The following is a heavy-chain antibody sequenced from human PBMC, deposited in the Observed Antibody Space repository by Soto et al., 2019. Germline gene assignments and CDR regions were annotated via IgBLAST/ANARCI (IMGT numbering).Heavy chain of an antibody. CDR2: IYYSGST. Sequence: PSETLSLTCTVSGGSISSSSYYWGWIRQPPGKGLEWIGSIYYSGSTYYNPSLKSRVIISVDRSKNQFSLKVRSVTAADTAVYYCESHIYPGLERRGGPYDYWGQGTLVTVSS. CDR1: GGSISSSSYY. V-gene: IGHV4-39*07. CDR3: ESHIYPGLERRGGPYDY. J-gene: IGHJ4*02. D-gene: IGHD1-1*01.